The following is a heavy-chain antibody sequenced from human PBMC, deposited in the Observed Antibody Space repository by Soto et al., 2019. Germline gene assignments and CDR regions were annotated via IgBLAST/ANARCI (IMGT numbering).Heavy chain of an antibody. CDR3: ASRDPGTSVDY. Sequence: PSETLSRTCAVSGGSCTSNNWWTWVRQPPGQGLEWIGEIYRTGSTNYNPSLKSRVTISLDKSENQFSLKVTSLTAADTAVYYCASRDPGTSVDYWGQGTLVTVSS. CDR1: GGSCTSNNW. D-gene: IGHD1-7*01. V-gene: IGHV4-4*02. J-gene: IGHJ4*02. CDR2: IYRTGST.